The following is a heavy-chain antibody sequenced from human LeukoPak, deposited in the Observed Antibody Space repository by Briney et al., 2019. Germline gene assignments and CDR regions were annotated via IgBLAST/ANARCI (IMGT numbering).Heavy chain of an antibody. J-gene: IGHJ5*02. CDR1: GGTFSSYA. V-gene: IGHV1-69*13. Sequence: SVKVSCKASGGTFSSYAISWVRQAPGQGLEWMGGIIPIFGTANYAQKFQGRVTITADESTSTAYMELSSLRSEDTAVYYCARDHYYDSSGYYNWFDPWGQETLVTVSS. D-gene: IGHD3-22*01. CDR3: ARDHYYDSSGYYNWFDP. CDR2: IIPIFGTA.